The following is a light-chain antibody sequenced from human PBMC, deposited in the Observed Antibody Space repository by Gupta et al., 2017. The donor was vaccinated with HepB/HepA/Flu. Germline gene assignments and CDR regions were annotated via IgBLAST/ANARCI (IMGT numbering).Light chain of an antibody. J-gene: IGKJ4*01. V-gene: IGKV1-5*03. Sequence: DIQMTQPPSTLSASVGDRVTITCRASQSIRTWLAWYQQKPGKAPNLLIYKASSLESGVPSRFSGSGSGTEFTLTISSLQPDDFATYYCQQYNSYSLTFGGGTKVEIK. CDR1: QSIRTW. CDR2: KAS. CDR3: QQYNSYSLT.